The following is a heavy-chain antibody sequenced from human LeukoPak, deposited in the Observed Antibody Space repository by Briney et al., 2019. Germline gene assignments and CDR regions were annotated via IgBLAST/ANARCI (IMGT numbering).Heavy chain of an antibody. D-gene: IGHD5-12*01. CDR2: ISTYNGNT. Sequence: ASVKVSCKASGYTVTSNGISWVRHAPGQGLEWMGWISTYNGNTNYAQKLQGRVTMTTDTSTSTAYMELRSLRSDDTAVYYCARESGVVATIGYYYGMDVWGQGTTVTVSS. CDR1: GYTVTSNG. CDR3: ARESGVVATIGYYYGMDV. J-gene: IGHJ6*02. V-gene: IGHV1-18*01.